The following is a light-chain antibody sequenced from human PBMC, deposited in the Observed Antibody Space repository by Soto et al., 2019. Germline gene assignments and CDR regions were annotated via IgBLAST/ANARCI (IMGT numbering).Light chain of an antibody. CDR2: DDD. J-gene: IGLJ1*01. Sequence: SSELTQPPSVSVAPGQTARITCGGNNIGNKNVHWYQQEPGQAPLLVVYDDDDRPSGIPERFSGSNSENTATLTISRVEAGDEADYYCQVWDANSDHYVFGTGTKLTVL. CDR1: NIGNKN. V-gene: IGLV3-21*02. CDR3: QVWDANSDHYV.